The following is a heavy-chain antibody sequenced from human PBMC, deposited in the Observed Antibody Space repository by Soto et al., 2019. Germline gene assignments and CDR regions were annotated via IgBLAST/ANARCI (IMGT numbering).Heavy chain of an antibody. J-gene: IGHJ6*02. V-gene: IGHV3-23*01. CDR3: AKGGGSKAYYDTRGYNLYYYYAMDV. CDR1: GFTFSSYA. CDR2: LSGSGVST. D-gene: IGHD3-22*01. Sequence: EVQLLESGGGLVQPGGSLRLSCAASGFTFSSYAMTWVRQAPGKGLEWVSALSGSGVSTYYADSVKGRFTISRDNSKNTIYLKWNRLGAEYTAVYYCAKGGGSKAYYDTRGYNLYYYYAMDVWGQGTTVTVSS.